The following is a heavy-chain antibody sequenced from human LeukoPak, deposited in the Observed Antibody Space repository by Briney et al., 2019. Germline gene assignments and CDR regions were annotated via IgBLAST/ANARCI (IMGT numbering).Heavy chain of an antibody. J-gene: IGHJ2*01. CDR1: GFTFSSYG. CDR2: ISYDGSNK. Sequence: GGSLRLSCAASGFTFSSYGMHWVRQAPGKGLEWVAVISYDGSNKYYADSVKGRFTISRDNSKNTLYLQMNSLRAEDTAVYYCASFRPIDLWGRGTLVTVSS. V-gene: IGHV3-30*03. D-gene: IGHD3-10*01. CDR3: ASFRPIDL.